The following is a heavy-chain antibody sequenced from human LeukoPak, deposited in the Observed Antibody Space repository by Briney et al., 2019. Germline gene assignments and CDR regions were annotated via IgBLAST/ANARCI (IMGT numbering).Heavy chain of an antibody. D-gene: IGHD5-24*01. V-gene: IGHV3-30*02. J-gene: IGHJ4*02. CDR2: IRFDGNNK. CDR1: GFTFSNYG. Sequence: PGGSLRLSRAASGFTFSNYGMHWVRQAPGKGLEWVSFIRFDGNNKYYADSVKGRFTISRDNSRNTLYLQMNSLRAEDTAVYYCARDPGDGYNYDYWGQGTLVTVSS. CDR3: ARDPGDGYNYDY.